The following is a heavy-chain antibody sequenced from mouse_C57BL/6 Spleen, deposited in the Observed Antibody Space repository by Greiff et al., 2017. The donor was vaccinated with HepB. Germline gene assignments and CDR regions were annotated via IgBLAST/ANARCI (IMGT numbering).Heavy chain of an antibody. V-gene: IGHV1-66*01. CDR2: IYPGSGNT. Sequence: QVQLQQSGPELVKPGASVKISCKASGYSFTSYYIHWVKQRPGQGLEWIGWIYPGSGNTKYNEKFKGKATLTADTSSSTAYMQLSSLTSEDSAVYYCARDGYSSMDYWGQGTSVTVSS. CDR3: ARDGYSSMDY. D-gene: IGHD2-3*01. J-gene: IGHJ4*01. CDR1: GYSFTSYY.